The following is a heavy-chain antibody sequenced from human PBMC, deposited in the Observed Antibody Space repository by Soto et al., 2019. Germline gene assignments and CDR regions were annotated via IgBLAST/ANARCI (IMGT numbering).Heavy chain of an antibody. Sequence: VGSLRRSCAASGFTFYTYEMNWVRQAPWKGLEWVSYISSSGSTTYYADSVKGRFTISTDNAKNSLYLQMNSLRAEDTAIYYGPNSSGGGGAFDFWGQGTMVTVSS. D-gene: IGHD3-10*01. CDR1: GFTFYTYE. CDR2: ISSSGSTT. V-gene: IGHV3-48*03. CDR3: PNSSGGGGAFDF. J-gene: IGHJ3*01.